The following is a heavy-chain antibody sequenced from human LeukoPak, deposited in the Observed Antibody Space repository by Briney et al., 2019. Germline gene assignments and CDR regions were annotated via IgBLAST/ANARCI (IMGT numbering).Heavy chain of an antibody. CDR2: IKSKTDGGTI. Sequence: GGSLRLSCAASGFTFSNAWMSWVRQAPGKGLEWVGRIKSKTDGGTIDYAAPVKGRFTISRDDSKNTLYLQMNSLKTDDTAAYYCTTGDSSGYYPTLGYWGQGTLVTVSS. D-gene: IGHD3-22*01. CDR3: TTGDSSGYYPTLGY. J-gene: IGHJ4*02. CDR1: GFTFSNAW. V-gene: IGHV3-15*01.